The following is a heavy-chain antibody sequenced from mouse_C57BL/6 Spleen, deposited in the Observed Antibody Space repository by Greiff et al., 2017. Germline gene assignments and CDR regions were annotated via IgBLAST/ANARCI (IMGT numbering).Heavy chain of an antibody. Sequence: QVQLQQSGAELVKPGASVKMSCKASGYTFTSYWITWVKQRPGQGLEWIGDIYPGSGSTNYNQKFKGKATLTVDTSSSTAYMQLSSLTSEDSAVYYCARQTAQATPYAMDYWGQGTSVTVSS. CDR1: GYTFTSYW. D-gene: IGHD3-2*02. V-gene: IGHV1-55*01. CDR2: IYPGSGST. CDR3: ARQTAQATPYAMDY. J-gene: IGHJ4*01.